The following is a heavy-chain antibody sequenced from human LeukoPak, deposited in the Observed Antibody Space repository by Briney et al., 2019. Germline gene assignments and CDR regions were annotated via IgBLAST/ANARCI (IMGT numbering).Heavy chain of an antibody. CDR3: TRRHDYGDYLSWFDP. CDR2: IKSKTDGGTT. CDR1: EFTLSNAW. J-gene: IGHJ5*02. V-gene: IGHV3-15*01. Sequence: GGSLRLSCAASEFTLSNAWMSWVRQAPGKGLEWVGRIKSKTDGGTTDYAAPVKGRITISRDDSKNTLYLQMNSLKTEDTAVHYCTRRHDYGDYLSWFDPWGQGTLVTVSS. D-gene: IGHD4-17*01.